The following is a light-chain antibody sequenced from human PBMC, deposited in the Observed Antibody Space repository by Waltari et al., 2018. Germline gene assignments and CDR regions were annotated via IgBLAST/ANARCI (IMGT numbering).Light chain of an antibody. CDR1: VMSKKY. CDR2: KDT. Sequence: SSEPRQPSSVSVSPGQTGRIPCSGDVMSKKYGRWLQHKPGQAPVLVIYKDTERPSGIPVRFSGSNSVTTVTLTISGVLPEDEADYYCYSAADNNWVFGGGTTLTVL. J-gene: IGLJ3*02. V-gene: IGLV3-27*01. CDR3: YSAADNNWV.